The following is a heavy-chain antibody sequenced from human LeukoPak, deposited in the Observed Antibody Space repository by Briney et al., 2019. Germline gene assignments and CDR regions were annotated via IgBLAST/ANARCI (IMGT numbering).Heavy chain of an antibody. V-gene: IGHV4-30-4*08. CDR1: GGSISSGDYH. CDR2: IYYSGNT. D-gene: IGHD2-2*01. J-gene: IGHJ5*02. Sequence: PSETLSLTCTVSGGSISSGDYHWSWIRQPPGKGLEWIGYIYYSGNTFHYNPSLKSRVNISVGTSKNQFSLRLSSVTAVDTAVYYCASTNCSSAGCYGANWFDPWGQGTLVTVSS. CDR3: ASTNCSSAGCYGANWFDP.